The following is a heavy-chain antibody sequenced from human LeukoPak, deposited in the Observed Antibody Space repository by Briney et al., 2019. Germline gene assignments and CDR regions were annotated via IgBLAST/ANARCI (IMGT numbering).Heavy chain of an antibody. CDR1: GFTVSSHF. J-gene: IGHJ4*02. V-gene: IGHV3-23*01. CDR3: ARALYTNYFDY. Sequence: PGGSLRLSCAASGFTVSSHFMNWVRRAPGKGLEWVSVISGSGGSTYYADSVKGRFTISRDNAKNSLYLQMNSLRAEDTAVYYCARALYTNYFDYWGQGTLVTVSS. CDR2: ISGSGGST.